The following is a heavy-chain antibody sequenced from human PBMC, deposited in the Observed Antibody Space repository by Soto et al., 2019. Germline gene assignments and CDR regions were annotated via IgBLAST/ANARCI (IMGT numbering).Heavy chain of an antibody. V-gene: IGHV1-69*13. CDR1: GGTFSSYA. J-gene: IGHJ6*02. Sequence: GASVKVSCKASGGTFSSYAISWVRQAPGQGLEWMGGIIPIFGTANYAQKFQGRVTITADESTSTAYMELSSLRSEDTAVYYCARRRYSGYYSYYYYYGMDVWGQGTTVTVSS. CDR2: IIPIFGTA. CDR3: ARRRYSGYYSYYYYYGMDV. D-gene: IGHD5-12*01.